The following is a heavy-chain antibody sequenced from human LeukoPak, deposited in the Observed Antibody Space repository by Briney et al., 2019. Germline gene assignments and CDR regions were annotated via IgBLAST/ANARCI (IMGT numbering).Heavy chain of an antibody. Sequence: GGSLRLSCAASGFTFSSYAMHWVRQAPGKGLEWVAVISYDGSNKYYADSVKGRFTISRDNSKNTLYLQMNSLRAEDTAVYYCARNFITMVRGVLDYWGQGTLVTVSS. J-gene: IGHJ4*02. D-gene: IGHD3-10*01. CDR1: GFTFSSYA. V-gene: IGHV3-30-3*01. CDR2: ISYDGSNK. CDR3: ARNFITMVRGVLDY.